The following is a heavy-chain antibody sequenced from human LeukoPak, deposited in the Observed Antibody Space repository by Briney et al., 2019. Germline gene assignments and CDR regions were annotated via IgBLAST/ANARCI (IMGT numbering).Heavy chain of an antibody. CDR1: GYNFTSYY. CDR2: INPSGGST. V-gene: IGHV1-46*01. CDR3: ARAHRGYGSGSYQNQPGWFDP. J-gene: IGHJ5*02. Sequence: ASVKVSCKASGYNFTSYYMHWVRQAPGQGLEWMGIINPSGGSTSYAQKFQGRVTMTRDTSTSTVYMELSSLRSEDTAVYYCARAHRGYGSGSYQNQPGWFDPWGQGTLVTVSS. D-gene: IGHD3-10*01.